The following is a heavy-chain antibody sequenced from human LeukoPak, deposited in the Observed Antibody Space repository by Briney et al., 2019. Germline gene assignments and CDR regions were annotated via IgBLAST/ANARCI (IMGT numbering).Heavy chain of an antibody. CDR2: MNPNSGDT. CDR3: SGGPYGDSIFDY. D-gene: IGHD4-17*01. J-gene: IGHJ4*02. V-gene: IGHV1-8*03. CDR1: GYTFTSYD. Sequence: GASVKVSCKASGYTFTSYDINWVRQATGQGLEWMGWMNPNSGDTGHAQQFQGRVTITRNNSISPAYMELGSLRSDDPAVYYCSGGPYGDSIFDYWGQGTLVTVSS.